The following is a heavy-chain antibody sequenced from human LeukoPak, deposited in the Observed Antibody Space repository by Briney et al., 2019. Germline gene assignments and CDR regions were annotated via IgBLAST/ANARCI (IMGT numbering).Heavy chain of an antibody. V-gene: IGHV3-30*18. CDR1: GCTFSSYG. CDR2: ISYDGSNK. Sequence: PGGFLRLSCAASGCTFSSYGMHWVRQAPGKGLEWVAVISYDGSNKYYADSVKGRFTISRDNSKNTLYLQMNSLRAEDTAVYYCAKDRIWFGELLGGVWGYYFDYWGQGTLVTVSS. D-gene: IGHD3-10*01. CDR3: AKDRIWFGELLGGVWGYYFDY. J-gene: IGHJ4*02.